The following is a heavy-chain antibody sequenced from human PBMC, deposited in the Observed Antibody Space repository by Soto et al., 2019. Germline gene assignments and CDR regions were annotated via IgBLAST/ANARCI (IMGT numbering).Heavy chain of an antibody. Sequence: SETLSLTCTVSGCSISSFYWSWIRQPPGRGLEWVGYIHNSGRTNYNPSLKSRVTISVDTSKNQLSLRLSSVTAAETAVYYCARSSLPTIFDDSWGQGTLVTVSS. CDR2: IHNSGRT. CDR3: ARSSLPTIFDDS. J-gene: IGHJ4*02. V-gene: IGHV4-59*08. D-gene: IGHD3-3*01. CDR1: GCSISSFY.